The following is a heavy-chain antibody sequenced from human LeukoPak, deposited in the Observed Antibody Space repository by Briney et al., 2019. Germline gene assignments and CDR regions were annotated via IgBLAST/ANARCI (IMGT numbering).Heavy chain of an antibody. Sequence: GGSLRLSCAASGFTFDDYAMHWVRQAPGKGLEWVSGISWNSGSIGYADSVKGRFTISRDNAKNSLYLQMNSLRAEDTALYYCAKGDSSSSPDYWGQGTLVTVSS. J-gene: IGHJ4*02. CDR2: ISWNSGSI. V-gene: IGHV3-9*01. CDR3: AKGDSSSSPDY. CDR1: GFTFDDYA. D-gene: IGHD6-13*01.